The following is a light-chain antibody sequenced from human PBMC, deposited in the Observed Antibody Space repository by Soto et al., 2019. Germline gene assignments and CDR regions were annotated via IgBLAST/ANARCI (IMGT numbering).Light chain of an antibody. CDR1: QSVSSRF. CDR2: ATS. Sequence: VLTQSPGTLSLSPGERATLSCRASQSVSSRFLAWYQQKPGQAPRLLLYATSSRATGIPDRFSGGGSGTDFTLTISRLEPEDFAVYYCQQYGGSPLLTFGQGTRLEIK. CDR3: QQYGGSPLLT. V-gene: IGKV3-20*01. J-gene: IGKJ5*01.